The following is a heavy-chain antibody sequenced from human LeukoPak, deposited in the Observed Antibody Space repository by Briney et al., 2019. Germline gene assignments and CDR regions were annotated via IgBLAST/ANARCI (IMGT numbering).Heavy chain of an antibody. CDR2: FCNGGDNA. V-gene: IGHV3-23*01. J-gene: IGHJ4*02. CDR3: ARIAYSSSWYRDY. D-gene: IGHD6-13*01. CDR1: GFTLSSYA. Sequence: GGSLRLSCAASGFTLSSYAMSWVRQAPGRGLEWVSTFCNGGDNAYYVDSVKGRFTISRDSSKNTLDLQMNSLGAEDTAVYYCARIAYSSSWYRDYWGQGTLVTVSS.